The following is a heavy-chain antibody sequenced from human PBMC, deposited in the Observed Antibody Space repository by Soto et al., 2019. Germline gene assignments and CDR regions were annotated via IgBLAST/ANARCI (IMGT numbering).Heavy chain of an antibody. J-gene: IGHJ3*01. Sequence: EVQLVESGGGLVRPGGSLRLSCAASGFTFSYYWMHWVRQAPGKGLVWVSRIHSDGSSTTYADFVKGRFIISRDNARNTVDLQMNSVRVEDTAVYYCASGDRGAFDLWGQGKVFTVSS. CDR1: GFTFSYYW. CDR3: ASGDRGAFDL. CDR2: IHSDGSST. V-gene: IGHV3-74*01. D-gene: IGHD3-10*01.